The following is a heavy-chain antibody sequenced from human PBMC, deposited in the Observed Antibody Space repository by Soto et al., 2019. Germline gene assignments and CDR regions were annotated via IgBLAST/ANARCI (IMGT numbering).Heavy chain of an antibody. CDR1: GFTFSDYY. Sequence: QVQLVESGGGLVKPGGSLRLSCAASGFTFSDYYMSWIRQAPGKGLEWISYISSSSSYTNYADSVKGRFTISRDNAKNSLDLKMNGLRAEDTAVYYCARAPAVAAPLDPWGQGTLVTVSS. V-gene: IGHV3-11*05. CDR3: ARAPAVAAPLDP. D-gene: IGHD6-13*01. CDR2: ISSSSSYT. J-gene: IGHJ5*02.